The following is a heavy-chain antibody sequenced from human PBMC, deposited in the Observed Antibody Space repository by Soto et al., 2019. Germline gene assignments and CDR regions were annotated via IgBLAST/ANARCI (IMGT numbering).Heavy chain of an antibody. J-gene: IGHJ4*02. CDR2: IIPIFGTA. Sequence: VASVKVSCKASGGTFSSYAISWVRQAPGQGLEWMGGIIPIFGTANYAQKFQGRVTITADESTSTAYMELSSLRSEDTAVYYCARNRGALHFDYWGQGTLVTVSS. V-gene: IGHV1-69*13. CDR1: GGTFSSYA. CDR3: ARNRGALHFDY.